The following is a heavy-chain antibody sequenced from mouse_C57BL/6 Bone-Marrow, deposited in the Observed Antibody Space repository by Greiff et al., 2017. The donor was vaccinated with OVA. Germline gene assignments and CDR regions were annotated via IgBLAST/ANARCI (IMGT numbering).Heavy chain of an antibody. CDR2: IDPSDSYT. CDR1: GYTFTSYW. CDR3: ARLLLPDY. J-gene: IGHJ2*01. V-gene: IGHV1-50*01. D-gene: IGHD2-3*01. Sequence: QVHVKQSGAELVKPGASVKLSCKASGYTFTSYWMQWVKQRPGQGLEWIGEIDPSDSYTNYNQKFKGKATLTVDTSSSTAYMQLSSLTSEDSAVYYCARLLLPDYWGQGTTLTVSS.